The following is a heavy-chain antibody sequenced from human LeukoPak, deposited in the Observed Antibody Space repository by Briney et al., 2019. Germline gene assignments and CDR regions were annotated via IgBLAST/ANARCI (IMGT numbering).Heavy chain of an antibody. J-gene: IGHJ3*01. CDR2: IGVSGGPT. V-gene: IGHV3-23*01. CDR1: GFTFSSYA. CDR3: ANNFYASGRWGFDL. D-gene: IGHD3-10*01. Sequence: PGGSLRLSCAASGFTFSSYAMSWVRQAPGKGLEWVSSIGVSGGPTYYADSVKGRFTISRDYSKTTLYLQMNSLRAEDTAVYYCANNFYASGRWGFDLWGQGTLVTVSS.